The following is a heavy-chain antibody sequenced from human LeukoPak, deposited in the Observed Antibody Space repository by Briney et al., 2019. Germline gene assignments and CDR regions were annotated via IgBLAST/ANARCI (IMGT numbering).Heavy chain of an antibody. D-gene: IGHD5-12*01. CDR1: GGSISSYY. V-gene: IGHV4-59*08. J-gene: IGHJ4*02. Sequence: SETLSLTCTVSGGSISSYYWSWIRQPPGKGLEWIGYTYYSGSTNYNPSLKSRVTISVDTSKNQFSLKLSSVTAADTAVYYCARHAASGYDLGTFDYWGQGTLVTVSS. CDR3: ARHAASGYDLGTFDY. CDR2: TYYSGST.